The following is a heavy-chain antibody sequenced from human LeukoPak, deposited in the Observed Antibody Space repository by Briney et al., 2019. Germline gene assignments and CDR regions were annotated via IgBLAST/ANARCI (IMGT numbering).Heavy chain of an antibody. D-gene: IGHD4-17*01. Sequence: GGSLRLSCAASGFTFSSYEMNWVRQAPGKGLEWVSYISSGGGGIFYADSVKGRFTISRDNAKNSLHLQMNSLRAEDTAVYYCARDGASHPSIYYFDYWGQGTLVTVS. CDR2: ISSGGGGI. CDR1: GFTFSSYE. CDR3: ARDGASHPSIYYFDY. J-gene: IGHJ4*02. V-gene: IGHV3-48*03.